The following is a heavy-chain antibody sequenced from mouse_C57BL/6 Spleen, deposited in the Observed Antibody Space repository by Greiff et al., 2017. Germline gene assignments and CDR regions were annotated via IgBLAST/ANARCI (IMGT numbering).Heavy chain of an antibody. D-gene: IGHD5-1*01. CDR3: TCTRYWYFDV. Sequence: EVKLVESGGGLVQPGGSMKLSCVASGFTFSNYWMNWVRQSPEKGLEWVAQIRLKSDNYATHYAESVKGRFTISRDDSKSSVYLQMNNLRAEDTGMYYCTCTRYWYFDVWGTGTTVTVSS. CDR2: IRLKSDNYAT. V-gene: IGHV6-3*01. J-gene: IGHJ1*03. CDR1: GFTFSNYW.